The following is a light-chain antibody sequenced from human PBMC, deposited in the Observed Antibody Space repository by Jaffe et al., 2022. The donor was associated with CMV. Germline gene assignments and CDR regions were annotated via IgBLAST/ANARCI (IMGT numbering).Light chain of an antibody. V-gene: IGLV3-1*01. Sequence: SYELTQPPSVSVSPGQTASITCSGNELGDKFACWYQQKPGQSPVLVIYQDMKRPSGIPERFSGSNSGNTATLTISGTQAMDEADYYCQAWDSGAVVFGGGTKLTVL. CDR1: ELGDKF. J-gene: IGLJ2*01. CDR3: QAWDSGAVV. CDR2: QDM.